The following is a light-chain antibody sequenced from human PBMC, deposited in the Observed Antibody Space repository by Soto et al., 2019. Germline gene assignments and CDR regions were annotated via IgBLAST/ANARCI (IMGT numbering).Light chain of an antibody. CDR2: DAS. V-gene: IGKV3-11*01. CDR3: QIHSNF. CDR1: QSVSTY. Sequence: EFVLTQSPATLSLSPGERATLSCRASQSVSTYLAWFQQKPGQAPRLLIYDASNRATGIPARFSGSGSGTDFTLTISSLEPEDFAVYYCQIHSNFFGGGTKVEIK. J-gene: IGKJ4*01.